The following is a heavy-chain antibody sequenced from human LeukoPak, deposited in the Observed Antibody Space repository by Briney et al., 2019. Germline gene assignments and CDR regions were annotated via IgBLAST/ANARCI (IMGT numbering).Heavy chain of an antibody. J-gene: IGHJ4*02. D-gene: IGHD3-10*01. V-gene: IGHV1-2*02. CDR3: ARDGPAQMVDLDY. Sequence: DSVKVSCKASGYTFSGTGWYLYWLRQAPGQGLECMGWIHPNNGDTAYAQKFEGRVAMTRDTSISTAYMELRRLRPDGTAVYFCARDGPAQMVDLDYWGQGTLVTVSS. CDR2: IHPNNGDT. CDR1: GYTFSGTGWY.